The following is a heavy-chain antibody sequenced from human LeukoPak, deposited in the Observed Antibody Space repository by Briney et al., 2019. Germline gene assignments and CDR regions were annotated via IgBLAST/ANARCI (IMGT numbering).Heavy chain of an antibody. D-gene: IGHD3-22*01. Sequence: PGGSLRLSCAASGFTVSSNYMNWVRQAPGKGPEWVSVIYSGGSTFYADSVEGRFTISRDNSNNTLYLQMNSLRAEDTAMYYCAREYYDNSGGGDAFDIWGPGTMVTVSS. V-gene: IGHV3-53*01. J-gene: IGHJ3*02. CDR3: AREYYDNSGGGDAFDI. CDR2: IYSGGST. CDR1: GFTVSSNY.